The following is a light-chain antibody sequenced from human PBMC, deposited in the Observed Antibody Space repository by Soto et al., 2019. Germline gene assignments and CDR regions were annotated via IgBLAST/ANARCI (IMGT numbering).Light chain of an antibody. CDR2: GNN. V-gene: IGLV1-40*01. CDR1: SSNIGSGYD. CDR3: QSYDSTLSGSEVV. J-gene: IGLJ2*01. Sequence: QAVVTQPPSVSGAPGQRVTISCTGSSSNIGSGYDVHWYQQLPGTAPKLLIYGNNNRPSGVPDRFSGSKSGTSASLAITGLQGEDEAEYYCQSYDSTLSGSEVVFGGGTKLIVL.